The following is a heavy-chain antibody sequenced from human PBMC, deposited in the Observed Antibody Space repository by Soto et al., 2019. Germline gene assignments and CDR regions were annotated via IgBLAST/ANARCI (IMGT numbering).Heavy chain of an antibody. V-gene: IGHV1-18*01. J-gene: IGHJ4*02. D-gene: IGHD3-22*01. CDR3: ARDPTTYYYDSSGYYPFDY. Sequence: ASVKVSCKASGYIFINYGITWVRQAPGQGLEWMGWISGYNGNTKYADKLQGRVTMTTDTSTTTAYMELRSLRSDDTAVYYCARDPTTYYYDSSGYYPFDYWGQGTLVTVSS. CDR2: ISGYNGNT. CDR1: GYIFINYG.